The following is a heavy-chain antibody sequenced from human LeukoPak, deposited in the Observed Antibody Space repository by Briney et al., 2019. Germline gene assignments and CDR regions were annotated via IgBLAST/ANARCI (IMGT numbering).Heavy chain of an antibody. CDR1: GGSFSGYY. CDR3: ARSLRLFDY. CDR2: INHSGST. V-gene: IGHV4-34*01. J-gene: IGHJ4*02. D-gene: IGHD4-17*01. Sequence: SETLSLNCAVYGGSFSGYYWSWIRQPPGKGLEWIGEINHSGSTNYNPSLKSRVTISVDTSKNQFSLKLSSVTAADTAVYYCARSLRLFDYWGQGTLVTVSS.